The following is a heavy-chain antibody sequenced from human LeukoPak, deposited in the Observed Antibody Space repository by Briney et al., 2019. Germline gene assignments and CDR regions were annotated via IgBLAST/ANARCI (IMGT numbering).Heavy chain of an antibody. CDR3: AGHENFDY. V-gene: IGHV3-30*03. CDR1: GFTFSNAW. Sequence: GGSLRLSCATSGFTFSNAWMNWVRQAPGKGLEWVAVISYDGSNKYYADSVKGRFTISRDNSKNTLYLQMNSLRAEDTAVYYCAGHENFDYWGQGTLVTVSS. J-gene: IGHJ4*02. CDR2: ISYDGSNK.